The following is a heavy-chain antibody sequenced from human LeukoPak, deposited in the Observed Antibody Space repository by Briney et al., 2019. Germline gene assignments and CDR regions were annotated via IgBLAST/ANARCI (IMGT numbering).Heavy chain of an antibody. D-gene: IGHD6-6*01. Sequence: GGSLRLSCAASGFTFSSYWMSWARQAPGKGLEWVANIKQEGSEKYYVDSVKGRFTISRDNTKNSLYLQMNSLRAEDTAVYYCARDRPIKSIAARPPTAPDYWGQGTLVTVSS. J-gene: IGHJ4*02. CDR1: GFTFSSYW. CDR3: ARDRPIKSIAARPPTAPDY. CDR2: IKQEGSEK. V-gene: IGHV3-7*01.